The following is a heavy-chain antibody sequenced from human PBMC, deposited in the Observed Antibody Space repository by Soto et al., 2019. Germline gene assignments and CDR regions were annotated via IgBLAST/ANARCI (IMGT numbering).Heavy chain of an antibody. CDR2: IYPGDSDT. CDR3: ARPAIVGATNDAFDI. V-gene: IGHV5-51*01. Sequence: GESLKISCKGSGYSFTSYWIAWVRQMPGKGLEWMGIIYPGDSDTRYSPSFQGQVTISADKSISTAYLQWSSLKASDTAMYYCARPAIVGATNDAFDIWGQGTMVTVSS. CDR1: GYSFTSYW. J-gene: IGHJ3*02. D-gene: IGHD1-26*01.